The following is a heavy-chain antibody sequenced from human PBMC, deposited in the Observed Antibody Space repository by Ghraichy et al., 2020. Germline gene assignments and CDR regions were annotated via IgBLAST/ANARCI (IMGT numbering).Heavy chain of an antibody. CDR2: VSHSGNT. CDR3: ARWTFGDYGKTQY. V-gene: IGHV4-34*01. CDR1: GGSFSKYY. D-gene: IGHD4-17*01. J-gene: IGHJ4*02. Sequence: SETLSLTFAVYGGSFSKYYWSWIRQPPGKGLEWIGEVSHSGNTTYNPSLASRVTVSVDMSKNQLSLKLNSVTTADTAVYFCARWTFGDYGKTQYWGQGTLVSVSS.